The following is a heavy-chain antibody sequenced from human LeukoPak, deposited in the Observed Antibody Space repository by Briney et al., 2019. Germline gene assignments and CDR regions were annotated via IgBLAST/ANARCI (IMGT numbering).Heavy chain of an antibody. CDR3: ARGVEPLAANTLAY. D-gene: IGHD1-14*01. Sequence: GPSLRLSCAASGLTVITNDMTWVCQAPRKGGGWGSVLYIDVNTNTPDPVQGRFTISRDNSKNTLYLEMNSLSPDDTAVYYCARGVEPLAANTLAYWGQGTLVTVSS. V-gene: IGHV3-53*01. CDR1: GLTVITND. CDR2: LYIDVNT. J-gene: IGHJ4*02.